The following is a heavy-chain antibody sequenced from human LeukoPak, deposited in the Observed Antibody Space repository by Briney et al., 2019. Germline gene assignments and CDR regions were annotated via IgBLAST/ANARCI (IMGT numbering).Heavy chain of an antibody. D-gene: IGHD6-13*01. V-gene: IGHV3-33*01. CDR2: ICTDGGEK. J-gene: IGHJ4*02. CDR1: GFTFRNYG. CDR3: ARIGNSTSWANFDY. Sequence: PGGSLRLSCAASGFTFRNYGMHWVRQAPGEGLGWVASICTDGGEKYHADSVQGRFIISTNNSKNTLYLQMDSLRAEDTAVYYCARIGNSTSWANFDYWGQGTLVTVSS.